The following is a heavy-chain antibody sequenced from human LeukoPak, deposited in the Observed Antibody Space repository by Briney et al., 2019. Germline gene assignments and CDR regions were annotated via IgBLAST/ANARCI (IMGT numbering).Heavy chain of an antibody. D-gene: IGHD5-12*01. Sequence: ASVTVSCKASGYTFTGYYVYWVRQAPGQGLEWMGWISPNSEGANYAQKFQGRVTMTMDTSINTAYMELNRLTSDDTAVYYCARDSAGGYLDYWGQGTLVIVSS. CDR1: GYTFTGYY. CDR3: ARDSAGGYLDY. J-gene: IGHJ4*02. V-gene: IGHV1-2*02. CDR2: ISPNSEGA.